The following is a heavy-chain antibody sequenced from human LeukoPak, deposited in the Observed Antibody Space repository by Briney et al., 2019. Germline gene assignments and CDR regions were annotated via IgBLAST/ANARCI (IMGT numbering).Heavy chain of an antibody. CDR2: ISGSGGST. D-gene: IGHD3-22*01. V-gene: IGHV3-23*01. J-gene: IGHJ4*02. Sequence: PGGSLRLSCAASGFTFSSYAMSWVRQAPGKGLEWVSAISGSGGSTYYADSVKGRFTISRDNSKNTLYLKMNSLRAEDTAVYYCAKCYYDSSGYYIDYWGQGTLVTVSS. CDR3: AKCYYDSSGYYIDY. CDR1: GFTFSSYA.